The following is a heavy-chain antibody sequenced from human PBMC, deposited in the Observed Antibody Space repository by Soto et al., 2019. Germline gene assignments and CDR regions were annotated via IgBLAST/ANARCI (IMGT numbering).Heavy chain of an antibody. CDR3: ARDDVLCDGGRCYGIPLDV. V-gene: IGHV3-66*01. CDR2: IQSGGTT. D-gene: IGHD2-15*01. Sequence: EVQLVESGGGLVQPGGSLRLSCAASGFTVSSKYMTWVRKAPGKGMEWVSLIQSGGTTYSADSVKGRFTISRDTSENTLHLQMDSLRVEDTAVYYCARDDVLCDGGRCYGIPLDVWGKVTTVTVSS. CDR1: GFTVSSKY. J-gene: IGHJ6*04.